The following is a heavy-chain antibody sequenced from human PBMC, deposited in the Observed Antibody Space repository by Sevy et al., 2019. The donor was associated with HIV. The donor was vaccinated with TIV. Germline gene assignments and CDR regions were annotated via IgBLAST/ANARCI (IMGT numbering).Heavy chain of an antibody. CDR2: FDPEDGET. CDR3: ATTKDYYDSSGDPFDY. J-gene: IGHJ4*02. D-gene: IGHD3-22*01. V-gene: IGHV1-24*01. Sequence: TSVKVSCKVSGKTLSDLSMHWVRQAPGKGLEWMGSFDPEDGETLYAQNFRARVTMTEETSTDTAYMELSSLRSEDTAVYYCATTKDYYDSSGDPFDYWGQGSLVTVSS. CDR1: GKTLSDLS.